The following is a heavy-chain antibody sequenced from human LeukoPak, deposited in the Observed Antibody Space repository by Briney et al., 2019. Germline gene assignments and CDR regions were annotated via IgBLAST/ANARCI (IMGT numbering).Heavy chain of an antibody. J-gene: IGHJ4*02. CDR3: AREEDRNSWLDFDS. CDR1: GGSLSSGRFY. D-gene: IGHD6-13*01. V-gene: IGHV4-61*01. CDR2: IYYSVSA. Sequence: SGTLSLTCSVSGGSLSSGRFYWTGVRQPPGKGVECGGYIYYSVSANYNPSLNSRVSISVDTSKNQFSLTMPTVTCADTAVYYCAREEDRNSWLDFDSWGQGTPVTVSS.